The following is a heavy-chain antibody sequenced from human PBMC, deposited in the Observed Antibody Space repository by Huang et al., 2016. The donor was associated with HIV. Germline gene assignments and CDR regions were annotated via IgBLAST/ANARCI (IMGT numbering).Heavy chain of an antibody. Sequence: QGQLVESGGGVVRPGRSLRLSCAASGFSFSNYAMHWVRQAPGKRLEWVTVISNYGTTTYYANSVKGRFTISRGNFKNTLYLQMNRLRGDDTAVYYCTREYTVAGAFDIWGQGTMVTVSS. CDR1: GFSFSNYA. J-gene: IGHJ3*02. CDR3: TREYTVAGAFDI. D-gene: IGHD5-12*01. V-gene: IGHV3-30-3*01. CDR2: ISNYGTTT.